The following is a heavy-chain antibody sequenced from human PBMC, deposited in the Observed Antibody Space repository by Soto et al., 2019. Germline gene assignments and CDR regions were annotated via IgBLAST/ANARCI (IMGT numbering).Heavy chain of an antibody. Sequence: QVQLVESGGGVVQPGRSLRLSCAASGFTFSSYGMHWVRQAPGKGLEWVAVISYDGSNKYYADSVKGRFTISRDNSKNTLYLQMNSLRAEDTAVYYCAKDTHDLWSGYYRVSYYGMDVWGQGTTVTVSS. CDR2: ISYDGSNK. J-gene: IGHJ6*02. CDR1: GFTFSSYG. V-gene: IGHV3-30*18. D-gene: IGHD3-3*01. CDR3: AKDTHDLWSGYYRVSYYGMDV.